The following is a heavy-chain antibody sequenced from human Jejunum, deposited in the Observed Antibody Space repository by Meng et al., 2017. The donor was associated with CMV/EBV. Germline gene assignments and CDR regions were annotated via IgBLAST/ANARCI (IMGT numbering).Heavy chain of an antibody. J-gene: IGHJ4*02. CDR2: LSGSGGST. V-gene: IGHV3-23*01. D-gene: IGHD3-22*01. Sequence: FYNCSMFWLRHAPVRGLAWVSVLSGSGGSTYYAYSVQGRFTISRDNSKNTVYLQMNSLRTEDTAVYYCAKDPMDYYDSSGYYANYWGQGTLVTVSS. CDR1: FYNCS. CDR3: AKDPMDYYDSSGYYANY.